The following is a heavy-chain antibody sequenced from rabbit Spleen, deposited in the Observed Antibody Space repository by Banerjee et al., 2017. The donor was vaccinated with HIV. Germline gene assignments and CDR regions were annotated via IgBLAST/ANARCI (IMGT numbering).Heavy chain of an antibody. V-gene: IGHV1S45*01. D-gene: IGHD8-1*01. CDR1: GFSFNSGYD. J-gene: IGHJ6*01. Sequence: QQQLKETGGGLVQPGGSLTLSCKASGFSFNSGYDMCWVRQAPGKGLEWVACAYAGSSGSTYSATWATGRFTISKTSSTTVTLQMTSLTAADTATYFCARDTGSSFSTYGMDLWGQGTLVTVS. CDR3: ARDTGSSFSTYGMDL. CDR2: AYAGSSGST.